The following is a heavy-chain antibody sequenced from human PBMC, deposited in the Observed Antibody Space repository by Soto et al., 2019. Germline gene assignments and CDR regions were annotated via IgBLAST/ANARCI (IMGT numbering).Heavy chain of an antibody. Sequence: QVQLVESGGGGVQPGTSLTLSCAASGFTFSSYGMHWVRQAPGKGLEWVAVISYDGTTKCYADSVKGRFSSSRDNSTNTLYLQMNSLGPEDTAVYYCAKDTTHCSGGSCYLFDYWGQGILVTVSS. J-gene: IGHJ4*01. D-gene: IGHD2-15*01. CDR3: AKDTTHCSGGSCYLFDY. CDR2: ISYDGTTK. CDR1: GFTFSSYG. V-gene: IGHV3-30*18.